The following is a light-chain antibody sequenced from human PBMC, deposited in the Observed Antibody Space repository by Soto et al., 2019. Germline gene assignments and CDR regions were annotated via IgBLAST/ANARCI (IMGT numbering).Light chain of an antibody. CDR3: QQFNNYAPIT. Sequence: AIPLTQSPSSLSASVGDRVTITCRASQGISSALDWYQQRPGKSPRLLIYAASILESGVPSRFSGSGSGTDFTLTISSLQPEDSATYYCQQFNNYAPITFGQGTRLDI. CDR1: QGISSA. CDR2: AAS. V-gene: IGKV1D-13*01. J-gene: IGKJ5*01.